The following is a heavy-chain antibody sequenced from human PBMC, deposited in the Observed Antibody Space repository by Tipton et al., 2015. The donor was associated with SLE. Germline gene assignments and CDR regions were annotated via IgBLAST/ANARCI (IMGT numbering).Heavy chain of an antibody. V-gene: IGHV4-31*11. D-gene: IGHD3-22*01. CDR1: GGSISSSGYY. CDR2: TYYSGSP. CDR3: PIYYHDSTGLHWFDP. J-gene: IGHJ5*02. Sequence: TLSLTCAVSGGSISSSGYYWGWIRQPPGKGLEWIGYTYYSGSPYYNPSLKSRVTISLDMSKNQFSLRLSSVTAADTAVYYCPIYYHDSTGLHWFDPWGQGTLVTVSS.